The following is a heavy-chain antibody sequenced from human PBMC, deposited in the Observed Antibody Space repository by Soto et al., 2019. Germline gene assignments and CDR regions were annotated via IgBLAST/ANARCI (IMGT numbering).Heavy chain of an antibody. Sequence: GGSLRLSCAASGFTFSTSDMHWVRQAPGQGLEWVAVVSYDERNIYYADSVKGRFSVSRDNSKNTLFLHMNSLRAEDTAVYFCAKLVDKSLDDYWGQGALVTVS. V-gene: IGHV3-30*18. CDR2: VSYDERNI. CDR3: AKLVDKSLDDY. J-gene: IGHJ4*02. D-gene: IGHD3-16*01. CDR1: GFTFSTSD.